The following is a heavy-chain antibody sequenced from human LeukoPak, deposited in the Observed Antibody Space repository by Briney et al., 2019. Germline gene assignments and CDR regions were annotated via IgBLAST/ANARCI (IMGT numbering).Heavy chain of an antibody. D-gene: IGHD5-12*01. Sequence: GGSLRLSCAASGFTFSDYYMSWIRQAPGKGLEWVSYVSSSGSTIYYADSVKGRFTISRDNAKNSLYLQMNSLRAEDTAVYYCARDSYSGYGGDWFDPWGQGTLVTVSS. CDR2: VSSSGSTI. J-gene: IGHJ5*02. CDR3: ARDSYSGYGGDWFDP. V-gene: IGHV3-11*01. CDR1: GFTFSDYY.